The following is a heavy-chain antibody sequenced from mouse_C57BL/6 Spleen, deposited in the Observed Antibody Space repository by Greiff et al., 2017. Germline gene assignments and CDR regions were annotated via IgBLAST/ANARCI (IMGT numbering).Heavy chain of an antibody. CDR3: ARDSTVVAHYFDY. J-gene: IGHJ2*01. CDR1: GFTFSSYA. D-gene: IGHD1-1*01. V-gene: IGHV5-4*01. CDR2: ISDGGSYT. Sequence: EVKLMESGGGLVKPGGSLKLSCAASGFTFSSYAMSWVRQTPEKRLEWVATISDGGSYTYYPDNVKGRFTISRDNAKNNLYLQMSHLKSEDTAMYYCARDSTVVAHYFDYWGQGTTLTVSS.